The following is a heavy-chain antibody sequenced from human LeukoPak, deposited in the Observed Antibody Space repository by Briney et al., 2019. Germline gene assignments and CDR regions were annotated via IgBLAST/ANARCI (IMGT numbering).Heavy chain of an antibody. D-gene: IGHD1-7*01. CDR2: IKQDGSEK. CDR3: AKAHDDWNYVYFRH. V-gene: IGHV3-7*03. Sequence: GGSLRLSCVASGFTFSDYWMSWVRQAPGKGLEWVANIKQDGSEKYYVDSAKGRFTISRDNAKSSLYLQMNSLRAEDTAVYYCAKAHDDWNYVYFRHWGQGTLVTVSS. CDR1: GFTFSDYW. J-gene: IGHJ1*01.